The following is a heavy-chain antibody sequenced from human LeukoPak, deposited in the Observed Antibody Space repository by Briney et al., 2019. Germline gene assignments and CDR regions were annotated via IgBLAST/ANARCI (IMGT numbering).Heavy chain of an antibody. D-gene: IGHD3-22*01. CDR1: GFTFSSYS. CDR2: ISSSSSYI. J-gene: IGHJ4*02. CDR3: ARTADYYDSSGYYYDY. V-gene: IGHV3-21*01. Sequence: GGSPRLSCAASGFTFSSYSMYWVRQAPGKGLEWVSSISSSSSYIYYADSVKGRFTISRDNAKNSLYLQMNSLRAEDTAVYYCARTADYYDSSGYYYDYWGQGTLVTVSS.